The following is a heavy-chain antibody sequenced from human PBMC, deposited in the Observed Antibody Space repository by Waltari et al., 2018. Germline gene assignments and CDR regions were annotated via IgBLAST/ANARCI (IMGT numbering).Heavy chain of an antibody. V-gene: IGHV1-69*04. CDR3: ARGVIAARRGWYFDL. D-gene: IGHD6-6*01. CDR2: IIPFLGIA. Sequence: QVQLVQSGAEVKKPGSSVKVSCKASGGTFSSYAISWVRQAPGQGLEWMGRIIPFLGIANYAQKFQGRVTITADKSTSTAYMELSSLRSEDTAVYYCARGVIAARRGWYFDLWGRGTLVTVSS. J-gene: IGHJ2*01. CDR1: GGTFSSYA.